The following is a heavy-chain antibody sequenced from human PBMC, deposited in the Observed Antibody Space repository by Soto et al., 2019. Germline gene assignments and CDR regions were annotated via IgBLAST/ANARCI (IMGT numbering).Heavy chain of an antibody. V-gene: IGHV1-18*01. Sequence: ASVKVSCKASGYTFTRYGISWVRQAPGQGLEWMGWISGYNGDTNYAQKFQGRVSMTIDTSTTTAYMELRSPTSDDTAVYYCAKNGQPPYYYYGLDVWGQGTTVTVSS. D-gene: IGHD2-8*01. CDR1: GYTFTRYG. J-gene: IGHJ6*02. CDR2: ISGYNGDT. CDR3: AKNGQPPYYYYGLDV.